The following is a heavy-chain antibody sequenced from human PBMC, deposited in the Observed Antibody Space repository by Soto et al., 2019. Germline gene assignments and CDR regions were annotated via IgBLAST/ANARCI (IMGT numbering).Heavy chain of an antibody. CDR2: IVVGSGNT. Sequence: ASVKVSCKASGFTFTSSAVQWVRQARGQRLEWIGWIVVGSGNTNYAQKFQERVTITRDMSTSTAYMELSSLRSEDTAVYYCAVDTGDFWSGPYYYYGMDVWGQGTTVTVSS. CDR1: GFTFTSSA. CDR3: AVDTGDFWSGPYYYYGMDV. J-gene: IGHJ6*02. D-gene: IGHD3-3*01. V-gene: IGHV1-58*01.